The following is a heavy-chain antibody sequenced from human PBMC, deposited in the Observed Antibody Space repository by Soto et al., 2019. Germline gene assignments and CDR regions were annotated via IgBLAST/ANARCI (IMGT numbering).Heavy chain of an antibody. J-gene: IGHJ3*01. CDR1: GLTVSGKKY. D-gene: IGHD1-1*01. CDR3: ATWHEREHAYDV. CDR2: LYDVDGS. Sequence: GGSLRLSCAASGLTVSGKKYVAFVHQAPGKGLEWVSALYDVDGSFYSDSVKGRFTTSSDSSKTTVYLQMNDLRPADTAVYYCATWHEREHAYDVWGQGTTVTVSS. V-gene: IGHV3-53*01.